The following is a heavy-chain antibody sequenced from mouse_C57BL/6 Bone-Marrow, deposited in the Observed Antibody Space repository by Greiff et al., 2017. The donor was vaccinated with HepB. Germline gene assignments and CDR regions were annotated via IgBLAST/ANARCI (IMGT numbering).Heavy chain of an antibody. Sequence: EVMLVESGGGLVQPKGSLKLSCAASGFSFNTYAMNWVRQAPGKGLEWVARIRSKSNNYATYYADSVKNRFTISRDNSESMLYLQMNNLKTEDTAMYYGVRGSWEFAYWGKGTLVTVSA. CDR1: GFSFNTYA. J-gene: IGHJ3*01. V-gene: IGHV10-1*01. CDR2: IRSKSNNYAT. CDR3: VRGSWEFAY. D-gene: IGHD1-1*01.